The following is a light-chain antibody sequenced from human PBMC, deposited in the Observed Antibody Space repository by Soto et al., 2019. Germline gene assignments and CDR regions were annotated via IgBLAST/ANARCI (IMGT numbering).Light chain of an antibody. CDR1: SSDVGGYNY. Sequence: QSVLTQPRSVSGSPGQSVTISCTGTSSDVGGYNYVSWYQQHPGKAPKLMIYDVSKRPSGVPDRFSGSKSGNTASLTISGLQAEDEADYYCCSYAGSYTLVFGGGTPLTVL. J-gene: IGLJ2*01. CDR2: DVS. V-gene: IGLV2-11*01. CDR3: CSYAGSYTLV.